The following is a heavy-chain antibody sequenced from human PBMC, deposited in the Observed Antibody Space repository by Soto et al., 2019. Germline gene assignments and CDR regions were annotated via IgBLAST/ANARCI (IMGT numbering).Heavy chain of an antibody. V-gene: IGHV4-30-4*01. CDR2: IYDTWTT. Sequence: QVQLQEAGPGLVRPSQTLSLTCTVAGGSMSENDYYWSWLRQSTGQGLQWIGYIYDTWTTSYSPSLKSRVTMSADTSRTQFSLKLTSVTAADTALYFCARGIVRGGFDIWGQWTLVTVSS. J-gene: IGHJ3*02. D-gene: IGHD3-10*02. CDR3: ARGIVRGGFDI. CDR1: GGSMSENDYY.